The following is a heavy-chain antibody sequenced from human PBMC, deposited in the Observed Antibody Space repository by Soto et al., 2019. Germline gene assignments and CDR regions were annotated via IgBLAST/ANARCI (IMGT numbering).Heavy chain of an antibody. J-gene: IGHJ6*02. CDR3: ATSGPVAMVRGGVTYYYCREV. V-gene: IGHV1-24*01. CDR1: GYTLTELS. CDR2: FDPEDGET. D-gene: IGHD3-10*01. Sequence: ASVKVSCKVSGYTLTELSMHWVRQAPGKGLEWMGGFDPEDGETIYAQKFQGRVTMTEDTSTDTAYMELSSLRSEDTAVYYCATSGPVAMVRGGVTYYYCREVWGQGTTATDS.